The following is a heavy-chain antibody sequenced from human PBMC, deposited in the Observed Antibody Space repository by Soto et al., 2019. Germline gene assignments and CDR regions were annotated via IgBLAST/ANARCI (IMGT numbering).Heavy chain of an antibody. Sequence: QVQLVESGGGVVQPGRSLRLSCAASGFTFSSYAMHWVRQAPGKGLEWVAVISYDGSNKYYADSVKGRFTISRDNSKNTLYLQMNSLRAEDTAVYYCARDQTRVEAMSWALDYWGQGTLVTVSS. CDR2: ISYDGSNK. CDR3: ARDQTRVEAMSWALDY. CDR1: GFTFSSYA. J-gene: IGHJ4*02. D-gene: IGHD5-18*01. V-gene: IGHV3-30-3*01.